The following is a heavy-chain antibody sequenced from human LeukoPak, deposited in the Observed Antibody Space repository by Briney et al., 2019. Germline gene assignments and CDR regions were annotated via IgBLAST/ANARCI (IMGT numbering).Heavy chain of an antibody. CDR2: IYHSGTT. Sequence: SETLSLTCTVSGYSININYYWGWIRQPPGKGLEWIGNIYHSGTTYYNPSLKSRVTISLDTSKNQFSLKLSSVTAADTAVYYCARDSFKLWSIADAFDIWGQGTMVTVSS. J-gene: IGHJ3*02. CDR3: ARDSFKLWSIADAFDI. CDR1: GYSININYY. D-gene: IGHD2-21*01. V-gene: IGHV4-38-2*02.